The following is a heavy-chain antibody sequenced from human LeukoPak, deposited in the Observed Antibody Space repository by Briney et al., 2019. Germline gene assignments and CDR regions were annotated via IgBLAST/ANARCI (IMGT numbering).Heavy chain of an antibody. D-gene: IGHD3-22*01. V-gene: IGHV3-33*03. CDR2: IWYDGSNK. CDR3: VRYYDGTGYYQSNDAFDI. Sequence: PGRSLRLSCAASGFTFSSYGMHWVRQAPGKGLEWVAVIWYDGSNKYYVDSVKGRFTISRDNAKNSLYLQMNSLRAEDTAVYYCVRYYDGTGYYQSNDAFDIWGQGTMVAVSS. CDR1: GFTFSSYG. J-gene: IGHJ3*02.